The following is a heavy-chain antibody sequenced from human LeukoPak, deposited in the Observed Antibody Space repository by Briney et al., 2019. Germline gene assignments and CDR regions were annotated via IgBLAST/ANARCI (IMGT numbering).Heavy chain of an antibody. Sequence: ASVKVSCKASGYTFTSYYMHWVRQAPGQGLEWMGIINPSGGSTSYAQKFQGRVTMTRDTSTSTVYMELSSLRSEDTAVYYCARDQDYYDSGGYYLYYFDYWGQGTLVTVSS. J-gene: IGHJ4*02. CDR3: ARDQDYYDSGGYYLYYFDY. D-gene: IGHD3-22*01. CDR2: INPSGGST. CDR1: GYTFTSYY. V-gene: IGHV1-46*01.